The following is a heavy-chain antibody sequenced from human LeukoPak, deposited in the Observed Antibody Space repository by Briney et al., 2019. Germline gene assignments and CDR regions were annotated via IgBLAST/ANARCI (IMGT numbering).Heavy chain of an antibody. D-gene: IGHD4-17*01. CDR3: AKADDYGDYVSAFDI. CDR1: GFTFSDYY. V-gene: IGHV3-23*01. J-gene: IGHJ3*02. Sequence: GGSLRLSCAASGFTFSDYYMSWIRQAPGKGLEWVSAISGSGGSTYYADSVKGRFTISRDNSKNTLYLQMNSLRAEDTAVYYRAKADDYGDYVSAFDIWGQGTMVTVSS. CDR2: ISGSGGST.